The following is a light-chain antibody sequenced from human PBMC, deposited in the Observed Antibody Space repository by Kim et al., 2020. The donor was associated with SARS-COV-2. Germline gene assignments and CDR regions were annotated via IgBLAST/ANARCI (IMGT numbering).Light chain of an antibody. V-gene: IGKV3D-11*02. CDR2: DAT. CDR3: RQRSNWPQYS. J-gene: IGKJ2*03. Sequence: SPGERATLACTASQMYGGNVASCQQKPHQPPSLLIYDATHRGPGGPDRFTGSRAGTNVTLSIISLEDDDFAVYYCRQRSNWPQYSFGQGTKLEI. CDR1: QMYGGN.